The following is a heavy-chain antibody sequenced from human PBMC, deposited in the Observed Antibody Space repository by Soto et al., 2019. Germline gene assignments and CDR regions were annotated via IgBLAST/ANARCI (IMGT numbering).Heavy chain of an antibody. CDR1: GYSFTSYW. J-gene: IGHJ5*02. CDR2: IYPGDSDT. Sequence: PGASLKISCKGSGYSFTSYWIGWVRQMPGKSLELMGIIYPGDSDTIYSPSFQGQVTISADKSISTAYLQWSSLKASDTAMYYCARHKLSPVPAAMEGVYNWFDPWGQGTLVTVSS. D-gene: IGHD2-2*01. V-gene: IGHV5-51*01. CDR3: ARHKLSPVPAAMEGVYNWFDP.